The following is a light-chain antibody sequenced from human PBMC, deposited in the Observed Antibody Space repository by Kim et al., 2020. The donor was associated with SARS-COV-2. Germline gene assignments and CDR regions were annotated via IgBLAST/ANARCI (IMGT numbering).Light chain of an antibody. V-gene: IGLV3-1*01. CDR3: QAWDSSHVI. J-gene: IGLJ2*01. Sequence: SVSPGQTASITCSGDKLGDQYACWYQQKPGQSPVLVIFHDSKRPSGIPERFSGSNSGNTATLTISGTQAMDEADYYCQAWDSSHVIFGGGTQLTVL. CDR2: HDS. CDR1: KLGDQY.